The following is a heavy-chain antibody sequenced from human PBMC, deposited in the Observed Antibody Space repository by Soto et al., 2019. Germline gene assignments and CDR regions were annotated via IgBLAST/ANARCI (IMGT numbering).Heavy chain of an antibody. J-gene: IGHJ4*02. CDR3: ARGGYQLLYYFDY. CDR2: INSNTGGT. D-gene: IGHD2-2*01. CDR1: GYTFNGNF. Sequence: QVQLVQSGTEMKKPGASVKVSCKASGYTFNGNFMHWVRQAPGQGLEWMGWINSNTGGTNSAQKFQGRVTMTRDRSISTAYMELSRLTSADTAVYYCARGGYQLLYYFDYCGQGTLLTVSS. V-gene: IGHV1-2*02.